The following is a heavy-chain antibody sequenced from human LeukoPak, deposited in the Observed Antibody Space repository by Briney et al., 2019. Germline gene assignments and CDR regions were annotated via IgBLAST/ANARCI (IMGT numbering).Heavy chain of an antibody. CDR2: ISYDGSNK. CDR3: AKYVSYYYDSSTYYLSQGYFDY. J-gene: IGHJ4*02. D-gene: IGHD3-22*01. Sequence: GGSLRLSCAASGFTFSSYGMHWVRQAPGKGLEWVAVISYDGSNKYYADSVKGRFTISGDNSKNTLYLQMNSLRAEDTAVYYCAKYVSYYYDSSTYYLSQGYFDYWGQGTLVTVSS. V-gene: IGHV3-30*18. CDR1: GFTFSSYG.